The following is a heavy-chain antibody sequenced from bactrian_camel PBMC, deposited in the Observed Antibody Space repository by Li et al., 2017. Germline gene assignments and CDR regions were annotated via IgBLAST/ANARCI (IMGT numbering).Heavy chain of an antibody. D-gene: IGHD5*01. Sequence: VESGGGSVQPGGSLRLSCVASGFFFTSYYIYWVRQDPRKGLEWVSNIGPGGDTTNYAASLKGRFTASRDNAANTVYLQMNSLKPEDTAAYYCVSALGVGPEYNYWGQGTQVTVS. CDR2: IGPGGDTT. CDR3: VSALGVGPEYNY. CDR1: GFFFTSYY. J-gene: IGHJ4*01. V-gene: IGHV3S35*01.